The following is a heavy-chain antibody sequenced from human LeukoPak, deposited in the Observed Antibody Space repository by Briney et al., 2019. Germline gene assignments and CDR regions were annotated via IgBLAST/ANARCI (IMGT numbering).Heavy chain of an antibody. CDR2: ISYDGSNK. CDR3: AKDGYSSGWYATYYFDY. Sequence: PGGSLRLSCAASGFTFSSYGMHWVRQAPGKGLERVAVISYDGSNKYYAASVKGRFTISRDNSKNTLYLQMNSLRAEDTAVYYCAKDGYSSGWYATYYFDYWGQGTLVTVSS. V-gene: IGHV3-30*18. J-gene: IGHJ4*02. CDR1: GFTFSSYG. D-gene: IGHD6-19*01.